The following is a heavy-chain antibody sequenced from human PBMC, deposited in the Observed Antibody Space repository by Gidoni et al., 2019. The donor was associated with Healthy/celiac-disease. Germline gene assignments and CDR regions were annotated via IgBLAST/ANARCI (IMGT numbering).Heavy chain of an antibody. CDR1: GFTFSSYE. CDR3: ARDPPYYDSSGSI. J-gene: IGHJ4*02. Sequence: EVQLVESGGGLVQPGGSLRLSCAASGFTFSSYEMNWVRQAPGKGLEWVSYISSSGSTIYYADSVKGRFTISRDNAKNSLYLQMNSLRAEDTAVYYCARDPPYYDSSGSIWGQGTLVTVSS. D-gene: IGHD3-22*01. V-gene: IGHV3-48*03. CDR2: ISSSGSTI.